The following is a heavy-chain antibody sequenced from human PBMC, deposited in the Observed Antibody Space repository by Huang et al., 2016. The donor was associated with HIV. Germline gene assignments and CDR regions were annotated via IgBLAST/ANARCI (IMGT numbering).Heavy chain of an antibody. CDR2: IRSNSYGGTT. J-gene: IGHJ4*02. Sequence: EVQLVESGGGLVQPGRSLRLSCTASGFAFGDYAMSWFRQAPGKGLEWVGFIRSNSYGGTTEVAASVKGRFIISRDDSKSIAYLQMSSLKTEDTAVYFCTRWGGLLWPYFDYWGQGTLVTVSS. V-gene: IGHV3-49*03. D-gene: IGHD3-10*01. CDR1: GFAFGDYA. CDR3: TRWGGLLWPYFDY.